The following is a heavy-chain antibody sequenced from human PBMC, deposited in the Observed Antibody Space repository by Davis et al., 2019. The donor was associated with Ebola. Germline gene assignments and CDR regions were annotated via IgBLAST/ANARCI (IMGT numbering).Heavy chain of an antibody. CDR1: GFTFSSYS. Sequence: GESLNISCAASGFTFSSYSMNWFRQAPGKGLEWVSSISSSSSYIYYADSVKGRFTISRDNSKNTLYLQMNSLRAEDTAVYYCAKKLHIAARPYFDYWGQGTLVTVSS. J-gene: IGHJ4*02. V-gene: IGHV3-21*04. CDR2: ISSSSSYI. D-gene: IGHD6-6*01. CDR3: AKKLHIAARPYFDY.